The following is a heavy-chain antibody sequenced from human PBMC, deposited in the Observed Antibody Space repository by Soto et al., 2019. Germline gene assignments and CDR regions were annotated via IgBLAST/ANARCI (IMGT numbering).Heavy chain of an antibody. Sequence: PSETLSLTCTVSGGSITSSYWSWIRQPPEKGLEWIGYIFYNGNTNYNPSLKSRVTISLDTSKNQFSLKLNSVTAADTAVYYCARDGAVGPLDYWGQGALVTVSS. D-gene: IGHD3-10*01. CDR2: IFYNGNT. J-gene: IGHJ4*02. CDR3: ARDGAVGPLDY. CDR1: GGSITSSY. V-gene: IGHV4-59*01.